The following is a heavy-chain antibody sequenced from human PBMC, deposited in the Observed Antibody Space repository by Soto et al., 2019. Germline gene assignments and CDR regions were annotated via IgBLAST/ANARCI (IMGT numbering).Heavy chain of an antibody. J-gene: IGHJ4*02. CDR1: GYTFTSYG. V-gene: IGHV1-18*01. D-gene: IGHD3-3*01. CDR3: ARHTGFWSGSAQYYFDY. Sequence: ASVKVSCKASGYTFTSYGISWVRQAPGQGLEWMGWISAYNGNTNYAQKLQGRVTMTTDTSTSTAYMELRSLRSDDTAVYYCARHTGFWSGSAQYYFDYWGQGTLVTVSS. CDR2: ISAYNGNT.